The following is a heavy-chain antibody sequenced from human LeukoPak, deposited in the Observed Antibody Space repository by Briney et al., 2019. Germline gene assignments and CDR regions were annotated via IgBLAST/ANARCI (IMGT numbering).Heavy chain of an antibody. CDR1: GFTFSSYG. CDR3: ARGAQGTRSWYHGPKFDP. D-gene: IGHD6-13*01. J-gene: IGHJ5*02. Sequence: GRSLRLSCAASGFTFSSYGMHWVRQAPGKGLEWVAVIWYDGSNKYYADSVKGRFTISRDNSKNTLYLQMNSLRAEDTAVYYCARGAQGTRSWYHGPKFDPWGQGTLVTVSS. V-gene: IGHV3-33*01. CDR2: IWYDGSNK.